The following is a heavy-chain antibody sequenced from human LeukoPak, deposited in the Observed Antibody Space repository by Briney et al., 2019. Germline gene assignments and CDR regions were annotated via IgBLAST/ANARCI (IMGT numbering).Heavy chain of an antibody. V-gene: IGHV3-23*01. J-gene: IGHJ4*02. D-gene: IGHD2-2*01. CDR1: GFTFSSHA. Sequence: PGGSLRLSCAASGFTFSSHAVSWVRQAPGKGLEWVSAISAGGENTYYADSVKGRFTISRDKSKNTVYLQMSSLRAEDTAVYICAREYHYCSSSNCYGVYYFDYWGQGTLVTVSS. CDR3: AREYHYCSSSNCYGVYYFDY. CDR2: ISAGGENT.